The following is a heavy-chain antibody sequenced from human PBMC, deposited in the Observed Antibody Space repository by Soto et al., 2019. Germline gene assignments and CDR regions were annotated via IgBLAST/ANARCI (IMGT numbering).Heavy chain of an antibody. V-gene: IGHV3-23*01. D-gene: IGHD4-17*01. J-gene: IGHJ4*02. CDR2: ISGSGGGT. CDR3: ARGGYGGGYFDY. CDR1: GFTFSNRA. Sequence: QPGGSLRLSCAASGFTFSNRAMSWVRRAPGKGLEWASSISGSGGGTWYADSVKGRFTISRDNAKNSLYLQMNSLRAEDTAVYYCARGGYGGGYFDYWGQGTLVTVSS.